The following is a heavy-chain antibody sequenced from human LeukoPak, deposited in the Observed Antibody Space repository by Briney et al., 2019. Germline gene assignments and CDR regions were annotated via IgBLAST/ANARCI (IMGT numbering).Heavy chain of an antibody. CDR3: AKDPLSSGYYYVDFDY. V-gene: IGHV3-23*01. J-gene: IGHJ4*02. Sequence: GGSLRLSCAASGFTSSSYAMSWVRQAPGKGLEWVSAISGSGGSTYYADSVKGRFTISRDNSKNTLYLQMNSLRAEDTAVYYCAKDPLSSGYYYVDFDYWGQGTLVTVSP. CDR1: GFTSSSYA. CDR2: ISGSGGST. D-gene: IGHD3-22*01.